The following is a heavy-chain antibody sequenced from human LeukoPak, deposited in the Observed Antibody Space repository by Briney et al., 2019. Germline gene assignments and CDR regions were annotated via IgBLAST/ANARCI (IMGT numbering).Heavy chain of an antibody. V-gene: IGHV4-59*05. J-gene: IGHJ4*02. CDR2: IYYSGST. CDR3: ARQSRFGVAVAGTELDY. CDR1: GGSISSYY. D-gene: IGHD6-19*01. Sequence: SETLSLTCTVSGGSISSYYWSWIRQPPGKGLEWIGSIYYSGSTYYNPSLKSRVTISVDTSKNQFSLKLSSVTAADTAVYYCARQSRFGVAVAGTELDYWGQGTLVTVSS.